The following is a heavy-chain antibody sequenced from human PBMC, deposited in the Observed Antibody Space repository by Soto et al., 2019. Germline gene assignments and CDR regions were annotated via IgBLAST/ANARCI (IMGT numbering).Heavy chain of an antibody. D-gene: IGHD1-1*01. V-gene: IGHV4-34*01. CDR3: ARHTIAHLFDS. Sequence: PSETLSLTCGVYGGSIRGYYWSWIRQSPGKGLEWIGDINDNGGTNYNPSLKSRVTTSLDTSKKQVSLMVSSVTAADTAVYYCARHTIAHLFDSWGKGTLVTVS. CDR1: GGSIRGYY. CDR2: INDNGGT. J-gene: IGHJ4*02.